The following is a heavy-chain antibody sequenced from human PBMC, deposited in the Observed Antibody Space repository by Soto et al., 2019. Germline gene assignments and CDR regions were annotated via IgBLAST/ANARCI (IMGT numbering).Heavy chain of an antibody. Sequence: LRLSCETSGFTFGNYVMCWVRQAPAKGLYWVYGISSSSRNTSYTDSVKCRYAISTDTTKNTKYLQMNRMSAEDTAVYYCAKDPTDSEILTGYYADDAFDIWGHGTMVTVSS. CDR1: GFTFGNYV. CDR3: AKDPTDSEILTGYYADDAFDI. V-gene: IGHV3-23*01. CDR2: ISSSSRNT. J-gene: IGHJ3*02. D-gene: IGHD3-9*01.